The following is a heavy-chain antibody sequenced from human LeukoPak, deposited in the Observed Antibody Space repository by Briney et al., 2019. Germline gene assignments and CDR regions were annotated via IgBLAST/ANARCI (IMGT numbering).Heavy chain of an antibody. V-gene: IGHV4-39*07. J-gene: IGHJ4*02. CDR1: GGSISSSSYY. CDR2: IYYSGST. Sequence: PSETLSLTCTVSGGSISSSSYYWGWIRQPPGKGLEWIGIIYYSGSTYYNPSLKSRVTISVDTSKNQFSLKLSSVTAADTAVYYCARKYSSSSGDFDYWGQGTLVTVSS. D-gene: IGHD6-6*01. CDR3: ARKYSSSSGDFDY.